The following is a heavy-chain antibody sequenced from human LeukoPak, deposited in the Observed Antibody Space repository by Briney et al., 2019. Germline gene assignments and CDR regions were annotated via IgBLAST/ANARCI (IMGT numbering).Heavy chain of an antibody. J-gene: IGHJ3*02. CDR3: ARVVGSVIALDI. CDR1: GYTFTSYY. Sequence: ASVKVSCKASGYTFTSYYIHWVRQAPRHGLEWMGIISPSAGSTTYAQKFQGRITMTRDVSTSTVYMELSSLKSEDTAVYYCARVVGSVIALDIWGQGTMVTVSS. CDR2: ISPSAGST. D-gene: IGHD2-15*01. V-gene: IGHV1-46*01.